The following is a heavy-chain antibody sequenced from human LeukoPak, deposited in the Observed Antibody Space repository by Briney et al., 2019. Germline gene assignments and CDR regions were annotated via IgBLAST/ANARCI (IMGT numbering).Heavy chain of an antibody. CDR1: GYTFTSYD. Sequence: GASVKVSCKASGYTFTSYDINWVRQATGQGLEWMGIINPSGGSTSYAQKFQGRVTMTRDTSTSTVYTELSSLRSEDTAVYYCARVYDSPSGSYHKYFDYWGQGTLVTVSS. CDR3: ARVYDSPSGSYHKYFDY. CDR2: INPSGGST. V-gene: IGHV1-46*01. D-gene: IGHD1-26*01. J-gene: IGHJ4*02.